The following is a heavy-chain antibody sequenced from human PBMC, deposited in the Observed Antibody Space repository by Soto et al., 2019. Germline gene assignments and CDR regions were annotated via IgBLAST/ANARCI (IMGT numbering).Heavy chain of an antibody. J-gene: IGHJ4*02. D-gene: IGHD6-19*01. CDR3: ARGDGYSSGWYPYYFDY. CDR1: GFTFSSYG. CDR2: IWDDGSNK. V-gene: IGHV3-33*01. Sequence: GGSLRLSCAASGFTFSSYGMHWVRQAPGKGLEWVAVIWDDGSNKYYADSVKGRFTISRDNSKNTLYLQMNSLRAEDTAVYYCARGDGYSSGWYPYYFDYWGQGTLVTVSS.